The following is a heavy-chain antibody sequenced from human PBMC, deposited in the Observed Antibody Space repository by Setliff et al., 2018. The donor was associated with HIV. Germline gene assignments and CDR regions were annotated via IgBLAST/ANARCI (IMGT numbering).Heavy chain of an antibody. CDR1: GGYISSGSYY. J-gene: IGHJ4*02. CDR3: ARGKISPRGVVLIDY. CDR2: IYTSGST. V-gene: IGHV4-61*02. Sequence: SETLSLTCTVSGGYISSGSYYWSWIRQPAGKGLEWIGRIYTSGSTNYNPSLKSRVTISADTSKNQFSLKLSSVTAADTAVYYCARGKISPRGVVLIDYWGQGTLVTVSS. D-gene: IGHD3-22*01.